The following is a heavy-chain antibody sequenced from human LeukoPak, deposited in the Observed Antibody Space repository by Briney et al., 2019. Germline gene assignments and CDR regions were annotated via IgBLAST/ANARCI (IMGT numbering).Heavy chain of an antibody. CDR2: IYYSGTT. CDR1: GDSVSSSSYY. CDR3: GGAATGTVGWFDP. Sequence: PSETLSLTCTVSGDSVSSSSYYWGWIRQPPGKGLEWIGSIYYSGTTSYNPSLKGRVTISVDTSKNQFSLMLTSVTASDTAVYFCGGAATGTVGWFDPWGQGTLVTVSS. J-gene: IGHJ5*02. D-gene: IGHD6-13*01. V-gene: IGHV4-39*01.